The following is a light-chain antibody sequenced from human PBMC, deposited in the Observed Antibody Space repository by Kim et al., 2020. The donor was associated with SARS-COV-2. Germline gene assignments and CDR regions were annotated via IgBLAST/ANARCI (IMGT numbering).Light chain of an antibody. J-gene: IGKJ4*01. Sequence: SPGERATLSGRASPSVSNYLAWYQQRPGQAPRLLIYDASNRATGIPARFSGSGSGTDFTLTISSLEPEDFAVYYCQQRNNWPPVTFGGGTKVDIK. CDR2: DAS. CDR1: PSVSNY. CDR3: QQRNNWPPVT. V-gene: IGKV3-11*01.